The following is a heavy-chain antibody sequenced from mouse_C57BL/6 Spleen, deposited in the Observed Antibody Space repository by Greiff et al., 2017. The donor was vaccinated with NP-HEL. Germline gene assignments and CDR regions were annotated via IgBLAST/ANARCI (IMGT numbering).Heavy chain of an antibody. V-gene: IGHV3-6*01. CDR3: ARDLDGGYWYFDV. Sequence: VQLKESGPGLVKPSQSLSLTCSVTGYSITSGYYWNWIRQFPGNKLEWMGYISYDGSNNYNPSLKNRISITRDTSKNQFFLKLNSVTTEDTATYYCARDLDGGYWYFDVWGTGTTVTVSS. CDR2: ISYDGSN. CDR1: GYSITSGYY. J-gene: IGHJ1*03. D-gene: IGHD2-3*01.